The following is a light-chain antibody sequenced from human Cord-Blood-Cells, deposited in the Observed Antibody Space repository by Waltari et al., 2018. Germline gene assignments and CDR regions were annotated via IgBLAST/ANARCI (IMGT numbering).Light chain of an antibody. J-gene: IGLJ1*01. V-gene: IGLV2-14*01. CDR1: SSDVGGYND. CDR2: DVS. Sequence: QSALNQPASVSGSPGQSITISCTGTSSDVGGYNDVSRYQQHPGKAPKLMIYDVSNRPSGFSNRLSGSKSCNTASLTISGLKAEDEADYYCSSYTSSSTYVFGTGTKVTVL. CDR3: SSYTSSSTYV.